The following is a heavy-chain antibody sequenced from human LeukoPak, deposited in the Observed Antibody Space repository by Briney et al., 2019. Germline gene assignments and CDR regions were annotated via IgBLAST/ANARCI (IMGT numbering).Heavy chain of an antibody. CDR3: ARGGSWYYYYYYMDV. Sequence: VASVKVSCKASGYTFTGYYMHWVRQAPGQGLEWMGWINPNSGGTNYAQKFQGRGTMTRDTSISTAYMELSRLRSDDTAVYYCARGGSWYYYYYYMDVWGKETTVTVSS. D-gene: IGHD6-13*01. CDR1: GYTFTGYY. J-gene: IGHJ6*03. CDR2: INPNSGGT. V-gene: IGHV1-2*02.